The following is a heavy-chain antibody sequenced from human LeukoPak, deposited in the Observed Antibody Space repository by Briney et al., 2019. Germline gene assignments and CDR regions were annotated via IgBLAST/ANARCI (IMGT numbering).Heavy chain of an antibody. CDR3: ARDRKLERPRAAFDI. D-gene: IGHD1-1*01. V-gene: IGHV3-48*03. CDR2: ISSSGSTI. J-gene: IGHJ3*02. Sequence: TGGSLRLSCAASGFTFSSYEMNWVRQAPGKGLEWVSYISSSGSTIYYADSVKGRFTISRDNAKNSLYLQMNSLRAEDTAVYYCARDRKLERPRAAFDIWGQGTMVTVSS. CDR1: GFTFSSYE.